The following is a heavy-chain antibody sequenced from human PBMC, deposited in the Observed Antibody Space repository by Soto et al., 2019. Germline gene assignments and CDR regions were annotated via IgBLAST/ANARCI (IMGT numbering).Heavy chain of an antibody. V-gene: IGHV6-1*01. D-gene: IGHD6-19*01. CDR1: GDSVSSISAI. J-gene: IGHJ4*02. CDR3: AREKVAGSNLDY. CDR2: TYYRSKWYN. Sequence: SPTLSLPCAVSGDSVSSISAIWHWIRQSPSRGLEWLGRTYYRSKWYNDYAVSVKSRISINPDTSKNQFSLQLNSVTPEDTAVYYCAREKVAGSNLDYWGQGTLVTVSS.